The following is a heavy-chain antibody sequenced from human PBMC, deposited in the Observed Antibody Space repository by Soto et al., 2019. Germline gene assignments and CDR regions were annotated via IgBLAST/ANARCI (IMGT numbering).Heavy chain of an antibody. CDR1: GYTFTSFW. Sequence: GESLKISCQGSGYTFTSFWIGWVRQMPGKGLEYMGIILPGDSDTRYSPSFQGQVSITVDKSISTAFLQFTRLTASDTATYYCSRQGPYAGAEHFGFRGQGTPVTVSS. CDR2: ILPGDSDT. V-gene: IGHV5-51*01. J-gene: IGHJ4*02. D-gene: IGHD1-1*01. CDR3: SRQGPYAGAEHFGF.